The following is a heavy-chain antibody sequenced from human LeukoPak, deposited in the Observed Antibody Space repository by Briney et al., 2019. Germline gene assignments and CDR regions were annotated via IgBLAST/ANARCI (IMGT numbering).Heavy chain of an antibody. Sequence: SETLSLTCTVSGDSINSGYHWSWIRQQPGKGLEWIGNIYYNGRTYYKTSLKSRIIISVDMSKNQISLQLSSVTAADTAVYYCARDLRGSPMDVWGKGTPVTVSS. CDR1: GDSINSGYH. D-gene: IGHD1-26*01. CDR2: IYYNGRT. J-gene: IGHJ6*03. V-gene: IGHV4-31*03. CDR3: ARDLRGSPMDV.